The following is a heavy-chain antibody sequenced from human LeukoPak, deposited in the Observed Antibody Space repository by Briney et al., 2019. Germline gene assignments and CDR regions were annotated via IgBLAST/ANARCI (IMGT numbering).Heavy chain of an antibody. CDR3: ARDREGYCSSTSCYYMDV. CDR2: INPNSGGT. CDR1: GYTFTVYY. V-gene: IGHV1-2*02. J-gene: IGHJ6*03. Sequence: ASVTVSCKASGYTFTVYYMHWVRQAPGQGLEWMGWINPNSGGTNYAQKFQGRVTMTRDTSISTAYMELSRLRSDDTAVYYCARDREGYCSSTSCYYMDVWGKGTTVTVSS. D-gene: IGHD2-2*01.